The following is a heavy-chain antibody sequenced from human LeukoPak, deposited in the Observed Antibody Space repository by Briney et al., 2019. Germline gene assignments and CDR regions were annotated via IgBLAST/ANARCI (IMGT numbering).Heavy chain of an antibody. Sequence: HRASVKVSCKASGGTFSSYAISWVRQAPGQGLEWMGGIIPIFGTANYAQKFQGRVTMTRDTSISTAYMELSRLRSDDTAVYYCARSGYYDSSGAPYAFDIWGQGTMVTVSS. D-gene: IGHD3-22*01. CDR2: IIPIFGTA. V-gene: IGHV1-69*05. CDR1: GGTFSSYA. CDR3: ARSGYYDSSGAPYAFDI. J-gene: IGHJ3*02.